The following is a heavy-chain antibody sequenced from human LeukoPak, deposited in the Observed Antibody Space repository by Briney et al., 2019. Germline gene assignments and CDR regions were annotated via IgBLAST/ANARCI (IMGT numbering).Heavy chain of an antibody. J-gene: IGHJ4*02. Sequence: GSLRLSCAGSGFIFNNYAMHWIRQPPGKGLEWIGEINHSGSTDYNPSLKSRVTISVDTSKNQFSLKLSSVTAADTAVYYCARGGGIVFYWGQGTLVTVSS. CDR3: ARGGGIVFY. D-gene: IGHD3-16*02. CDR1: GFIFNNYA. CDR2: INHSGST. V-gene: IGHV4-34*01.